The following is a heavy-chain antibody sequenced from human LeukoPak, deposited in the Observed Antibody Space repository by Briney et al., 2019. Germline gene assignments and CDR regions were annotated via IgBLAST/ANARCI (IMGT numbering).Heavy chain of an antibody. CDR3: ARGRGEILWFGELPFMDV. J-gene: IGHJ6*03. Sequence: ASVKVSCKASGYTFTNYYIHWVRQAPGQGLEWMGIINPSGGSTSYAQKFQGRVTMTRDMSTSTVYMELSSLRSDDTAVYYCARGRGEILWFGELPFMDVWGKGTTVTISS. V-gene: IGHV1-46*01. CDR1: GYTFTNYY. D-gene: IGHD3-10*01. CDR2: INPSGGST.